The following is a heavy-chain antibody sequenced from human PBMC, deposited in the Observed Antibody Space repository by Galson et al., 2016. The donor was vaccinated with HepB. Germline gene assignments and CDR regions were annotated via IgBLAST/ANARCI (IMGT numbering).Heavy chain of an antibody. CDR3: VSVTTVTTGHAFDI. J-gene: IGHJ3*02. V-gene: IGHV4-31*03. D-gene: IGHD4-11*01. Sequence: TLSLTCTVSGGSISSAGYYWSWIRQHPGKGLEWIGYIYYSGSTYYNPSLKSRVTISVDTSKNQFSLKLSSVTAADTAVYYCVSVTTVTTGHAFDIWGQGTMVTVSS. CDR1: GGSISSAGYY. CDR2: IYYSGST.